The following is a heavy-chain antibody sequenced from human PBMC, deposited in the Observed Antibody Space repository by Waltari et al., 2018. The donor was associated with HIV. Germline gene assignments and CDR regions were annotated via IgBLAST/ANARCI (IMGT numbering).Heavy chain of an antibody. CDR1: GTSFTGHY. CDR3: ASGLSSGKSVDY. D-gene: IGHD3-10*01. V-gene: IGHV4-34*02. Sequence: QVQLQQWGAGLLKPSETLSLTCAVYGTSFTGHYWTWIRQPPGKGLEWVGEVNHGGTTNYNPPLKSRVTISVDTSNNHFSLKLNSVTAADTAVYFCASGLSSGKSVDYWGQGTLVTVSS. CDR2: VNHGGTT. J-gene: IGHJ4*02.